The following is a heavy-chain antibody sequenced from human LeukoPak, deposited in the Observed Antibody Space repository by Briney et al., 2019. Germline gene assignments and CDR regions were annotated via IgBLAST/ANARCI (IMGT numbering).Heavy chain of an antibody. J-gene: IGHJ4*02. V-gene: IGHV3-23*01. CDR2: ISGSGGST. CDR1: GFTFSSYA. D-gene: IGHD2-15*01. Sequence: GGSLRLSCAASGFTFSSYAMSWVRQAPGKGLEWVPAISGSGGSTYYADSVKGRFTISRDNSKNTLYLQMNSLRAEDTAVYYCAKDIVVVVAATPDWYFDYWGQGTLVNVSS. CDR3: AKDIVVVVAATPDWYFDY.